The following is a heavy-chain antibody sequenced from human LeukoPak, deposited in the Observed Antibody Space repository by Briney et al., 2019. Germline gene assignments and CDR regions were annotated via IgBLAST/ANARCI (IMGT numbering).Heavy chain of an antibody. CDR1: GYTFTGYY. V-gene: IGHV1-2*02. CDR3: ARAGGYSYVYGGNNWFDP. J-gene: IGHJ5*02. CDR2: INPNSGGT. D-gene: IGHD5-18*01. Sequence: GASVKVSCKASGYTFTGYYMHWVRHAPGQGLEWMGWINPNSGGTNYAQKFQGRVTMTRDTSISTAYMELSRLRSDDTAVYYCARAGGYSYVYGGNNWFDPWGQGTLVTVSS.